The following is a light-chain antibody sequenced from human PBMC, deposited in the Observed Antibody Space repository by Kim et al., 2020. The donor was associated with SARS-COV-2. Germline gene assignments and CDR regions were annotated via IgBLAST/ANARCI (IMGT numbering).Light chain of an antibody. V-gene: IGKV3-20*01. Sequence: CPSASATPACGASRARSTGYVAWYTQNPGQAPRLRIDAAASRATGIPDRFSGSGSGTAFTLTISRVEPEVFAVYYSQQYGDSLFTFGPGTKVDIK. CDR3: QQYGDSLFT. CDR1: RARSTGY. J-gene: IGKJ3*01. CDR2: AAA.